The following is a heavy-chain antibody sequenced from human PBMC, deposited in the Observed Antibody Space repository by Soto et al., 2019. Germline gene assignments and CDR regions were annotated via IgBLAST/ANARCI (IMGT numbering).Heavy chain of an antibody. CDR2: INAGNGNT. D-gene: IGHD3-3*01. CDR1: GYTFTSYA. Sequence: QVQLVQSGAEVKKPGASVKVSCKASGYTFTSYAMHWVRQAPGQRLEWMGWINAGNGNTKYSQKFQGRVTITRDTSASTAYMELSSLRSEDTAVYYCAREELYYDFWGGYYKSLYYFDYWGQGTLVTVSS. J-gene: IGHJ4*02. V-gene: IGHV1-3*01. CDR3: AREELYYDFWGGYYKSLYYFDY.